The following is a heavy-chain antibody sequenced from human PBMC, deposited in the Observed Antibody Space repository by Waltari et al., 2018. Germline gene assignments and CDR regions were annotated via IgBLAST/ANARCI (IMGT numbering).Heavy chain of an antibody. CDR3: ARDRPVKSYSSGWYSKSYGMDV. CDR1: GGTLSSYA. J-gene: IGHJ6*02. Sequence: QLQLVQSGAEVKKPGSSVKVSCKASGGTLSSYAISWVRQAHGHGLAWMGWIIPIFGTANYAQKFQGRVTITADESTSTAYMELSSLRSEDTAVYYCARDRPVKSYSSGWYSKSYGMDVWGQGTTVTVSS. V-gene: IGHV1-69*12. D-gene: IGHD6-19*01. CDR2: IIPIFGTA.